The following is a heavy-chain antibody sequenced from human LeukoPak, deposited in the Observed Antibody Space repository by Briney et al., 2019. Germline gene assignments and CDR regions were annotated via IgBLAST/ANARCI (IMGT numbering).Heavy chain of an antibody. CDR1: GFTFSTYW. J-gene: IGHJ4*02. Sequence: GGSLRLSCAASGFTFSTYWMSWVRQAPGKGPEWVSSIRQDGNEIYYVDSVKGRFTISRDNAKNTVYLQMNSLRAEDTAVYYCASGYSGYGVGYWGQGTLVTVSS. CDR3: ASGYSGYGVGY. CDR2: IRQDGNEI. V-gene: IGHV3-7*02. D-gene: IGHD5-12*01.